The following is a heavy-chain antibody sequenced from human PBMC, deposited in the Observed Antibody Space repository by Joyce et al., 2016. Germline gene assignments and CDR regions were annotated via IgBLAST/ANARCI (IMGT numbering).Heavy chain of an antibody. D-gene: IGHD3-10*01. V-gene: IGHV4-34*01. J-gene: IGHJ1*01. CDR2: VNDRGRT. CDR3: ARARRGIILARGEMGEYLQH. CDR1: GGSLSGYY. Sequence: QVQLQEWGAGLLKPSETLSLTCAVYGGSLSGYYWSWIRQAPGMGLEWIGEVNDRGRTNYNPSLNGRATTSMDTSKNQFSLRLTTVTAADTAVYFCARARRGIILARGEMGEYLQHWGRGTVVIVSS.